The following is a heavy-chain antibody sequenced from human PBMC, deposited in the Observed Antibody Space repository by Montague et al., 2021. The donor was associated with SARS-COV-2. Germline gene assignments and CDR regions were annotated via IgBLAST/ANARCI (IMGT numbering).Heavy chain of an antibody. Sequence: SLRLSCATSGFTFNDYAMHWVRQAPGKGLEWVSGISWNSDTINYADSVKGRFTISRDNAENSLYLQMNSLHQGPIGLPPGTLLQEHLWG. CDR2: ISWNSDTI. CDR1: GFTFNDYA. CDR3: TLLQEHL. V-gene: IGHV3-9*01. J-gene: IGHJ6*01.